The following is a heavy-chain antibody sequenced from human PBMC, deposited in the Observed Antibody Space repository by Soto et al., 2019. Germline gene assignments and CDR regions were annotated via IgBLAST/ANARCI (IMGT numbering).Heavy chain of an antibody. Sequence: ASVKVSCKASGYTFTGYYMHWVRQAPGQGLEWMGRIIPILGIANYAQKFQGRVTITADKSTSTAYMELSSLRSEDTAVYYCAREVVVVAATLAPYYMDVWGKGTTVTVSS. D-gene: IGHD2-15*01. V-gene: IGHV1-69*04. CDR2: IIPILGIA. CDR3: AREVVVVAATLAPYYMDV. CDR1: GYTFTGYY. J-gene: IGHJ6*03.